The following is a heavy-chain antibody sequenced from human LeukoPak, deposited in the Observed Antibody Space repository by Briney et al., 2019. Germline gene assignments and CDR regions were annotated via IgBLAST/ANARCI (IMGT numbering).Heavy chain of an antibody. J-gene: IGHJ4*02. CDR3: ASAYDSSGYYYY. V-gene: IGHV1-18*01. Sequence: ASVKVSCKASGYTFTSYGISWVRQAPGQGLEWMGWISAYNGNTNYAQKLQGRVTMTTDTSTSTAYMDLRSLRSDDTAVYYCASAYDSSGYYYYWGQGTLVTVSS. CDR1: GYTFTSYG. D-gene: IGHD3-22*01. CDR2: ISAYNGNT.